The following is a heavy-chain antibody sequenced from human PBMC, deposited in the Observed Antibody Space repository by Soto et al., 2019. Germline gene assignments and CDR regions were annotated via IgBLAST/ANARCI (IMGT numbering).Heavy chain of an antibody. J-gene: IGHJ3*02. CDR2: IIPIFGTA. D-gene: IGHD6-19*01. CDR1: GGTFSSYA. V-gene: IGHV1-69*13. CDR3: ARGIAVAGNDAFDI. Sequence: SVKVSCKASGGTFSSYAISWVRQAPGQGLEWMGGIIPIFGTANYAQKFQGRVAITADESTSTAYMELSSLRSEDTAVYYCARGIAVAGNDAFDIWGQGTMVTVSS.